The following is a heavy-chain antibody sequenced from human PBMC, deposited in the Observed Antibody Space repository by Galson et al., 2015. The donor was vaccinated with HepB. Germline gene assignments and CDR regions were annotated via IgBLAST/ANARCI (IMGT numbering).Heavy chain of an antibody. V-gene: IGHV3-49*04. J-gene: IGHJ6*02. CDR3: TRYYDFWNNYYWGDYYSGMDV. D-gene: IGHD3-3*01. CDR1: GFIFGDYA. Sequence: SLRLSCAASGFIFGDYAMSWVRQAPGKGLEWVGFIRSKTYGGTTKYAASVKGRFTVSRDDSKSIAYLQMNSLKTEDTAVYYCTRYYDFWNNYYWGDYYSGMDVWGQGTSVTVSS. CDR2: IRSKTYGGTT.